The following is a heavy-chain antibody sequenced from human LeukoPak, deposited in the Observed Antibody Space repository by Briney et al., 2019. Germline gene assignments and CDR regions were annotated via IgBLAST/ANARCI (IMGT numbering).Heavy chain of an antibody. V-gene: IGHV3-23*01. J-gene: IGHJ4*02. CDR1: GFTFGIYA. D-gene: IGHD5-12*01. CDR2: ITGSGGST. CDR3: ATLPRGPTGYVGYGGEDY. Sequence: PGGSLRLSCAASGFTFGIYAMTWVRQAPGKGLQWVSAITGSGGSTDYADSVKGRVTISRDNSKNTLYLRMNGLRAEDTAVYYCATLPRGPTGYVGYGGEDYWGQGTLVTVSS.